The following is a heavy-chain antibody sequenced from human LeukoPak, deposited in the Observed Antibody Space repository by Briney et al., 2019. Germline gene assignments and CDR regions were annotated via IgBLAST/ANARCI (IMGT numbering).Heavy chain of an antibody. CDR3: VKPYSSSWFAEDY. CDR1: GFTFSSYA. V-gene: IGHV3-64D*06. J-gene: IGHJ4*02. Sequence: GGSLRLSCSASGFTFSSYAMHWVRQAPGKGLEYVSAISSNGGSTYYADSVKGRFTISIDSSKNTLYLQMSSLRAEDTAVYYCVKPYSSSWFAEDYWGQGTLVTVSS. CDR2: ISSNGGST. D-gene: IGHD6-13*01.